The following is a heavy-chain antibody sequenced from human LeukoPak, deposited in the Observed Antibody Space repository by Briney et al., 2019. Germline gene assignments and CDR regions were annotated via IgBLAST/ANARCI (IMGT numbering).Heavy chain of an antibody. CDR2: ISGSGGST. CDR3: ARAPLLYFDWCYFDY. V-gene: IGHV3-23*01. CDR1: GFTFSSYG. Sequence: GGSLRLSCAASGFTFSSYGMSWVRQAPGKGLEWVSAISGSGGSTYYADSVKGRFTISRGNSKNSLYLQMNSLRVEDTAVYYCARAPLLYFDWCYFDYWGQGTLVTVSS. J-gene: IGHJ4*02. D-gene: IGHD3-9*01.